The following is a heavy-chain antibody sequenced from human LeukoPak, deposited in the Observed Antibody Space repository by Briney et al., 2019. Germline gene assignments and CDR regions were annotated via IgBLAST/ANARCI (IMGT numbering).Heavy chain of an antibody. D-gene: IGHD3-22*01. J-gene: IGHJ4*02. Sequence: GGSLRLSCAASGFTFSSYSINWVRQIPGKGLEWVGRIESKTDGGTTDYAAPVKGRFTISRDDSTNTLYLQMNSLKSEDTAVYYCTREYYCDSSGYGYWGQGTLVTVSS. V-gene: IGHV3-15*04. CDR2: IESKTDGGTT. CDR1: GFTFSSYS. CDR3: TREYYCDSSGYGY.